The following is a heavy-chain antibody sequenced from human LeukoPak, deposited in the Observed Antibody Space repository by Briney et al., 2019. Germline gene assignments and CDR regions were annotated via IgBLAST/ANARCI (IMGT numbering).Heavy chain of an antibody. V-gene: IGHV4-30-2*01. D-gene: IGHD2-15*01. CDR1: GGSISSGGYS. J-gene: IGHJ5*02. CDR2: IYHSGST. Sequence: PSQTLSLTCAVSGGSISSGGYSWSWIRQPPGKGLEWIGYIYHSGSTYYNPSLKSRVTISVDRSKNQFSLKLSSVTAADTAVDYCARDQGHCSGGSCLNWFDPWGQGTLVTVSS. CDR3: ARDQGHCSGGSCLNWFDP.